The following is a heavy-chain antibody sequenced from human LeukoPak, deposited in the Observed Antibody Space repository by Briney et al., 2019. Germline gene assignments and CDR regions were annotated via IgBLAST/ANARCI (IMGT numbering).Heavy chain of an antibody. Sequence: PGGSLRLSCAASGFTFSNFAMNWVRQAPGKGLEWVSAISGSGGSTYYADSVKGRFTISRDNSKNTLYLQMNSLRAEDTAVYYCATERHYGDYGAWGQGTLVTVSS. V-gene: IGHV3-23*01. CDR2: ISGSGGST. D-gene: IGHD4/OR15-4a*01. CDR3: ATERHYGDYGA. J-gene: IGHJ5*02. CDR1: GFTFSNFA.